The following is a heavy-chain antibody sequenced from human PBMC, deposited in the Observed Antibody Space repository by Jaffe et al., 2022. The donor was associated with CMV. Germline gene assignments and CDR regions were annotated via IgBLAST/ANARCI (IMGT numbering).Heavy chain of an antibody. Sequence: EVQLVESGGALVQPGGSLRLSCAASGFTFSSYAISWVRQAPGKGLEWVSAISGRGDSTFYADSVKGRFTVSRDNSKNTLHLQMNSLRAEDTAVYYCAKSLRYSGSGGYSPFDYWGQGTLVTVSS. CDR1: GFTFSSYA. D-gene: IGHD3-10*01. CDR3: AKSLRYSGSGGYSPFDY. V-gene: IGHV3-23*04. J-gene: IGHJ4*02. CDR2: ISGRGDST.